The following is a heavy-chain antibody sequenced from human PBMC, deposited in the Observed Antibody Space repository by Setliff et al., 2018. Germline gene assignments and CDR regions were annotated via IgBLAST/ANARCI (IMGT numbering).Heavy chain of an antibody. CDR1: GGTFSNYC. D-gene: IGHD5-18*01. CDR3: ASHFLTVMKYYYYMDV. CDR2: IMPKFGTP. Sequence: SVKVSCKASGGTFSNYCISWVRLAPGQGLEWMGGIMPKFGTPNRSQKFQGRVTITADESTSTAYMELSGLTSEDTAVYYCASHFLTVMKYYYYMDVWGKGTTVTVSS. V-gene: IGHV1-69*13. J-gene: IGHJ6*03.